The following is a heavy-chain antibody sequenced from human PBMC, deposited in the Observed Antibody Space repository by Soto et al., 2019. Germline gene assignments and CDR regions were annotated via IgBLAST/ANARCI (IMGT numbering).Heavy chain of an antibody. CDR3: ARGGAYNGGWFS. Sequence: GSLRLSCAASGFTFSSYAMHWVRQAPGKGLEWVAVISYDGSNTYYADSVKGRFTISRDNSKNTLYLQMNSLRAEDTAVYYCARGGAYNGGWFSWGPGTLVTVSS. V-gene: IGHV3-30*04. CDR2: ISYDGSNT. D-gene: IGHD6-19*01. CDR1: GFTFSSYA. J-gene: IGHJ4*02.